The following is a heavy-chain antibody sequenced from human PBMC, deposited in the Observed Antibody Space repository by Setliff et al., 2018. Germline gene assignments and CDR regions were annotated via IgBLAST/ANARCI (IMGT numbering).Heavy chain of an antibody. CDR2: IYYTGST. CDR1: GGSISSSSHY. J-gene: IGHJ4*02. D-gene: IGHD1-1*01. V-gene: IGHV4-39*07. Sequence: SETLSLTCTVSGGSISSSSHYWGWIRQPPGKGLEWIGSIYYTGSTYYNPSLKSRATMSVDTSKRQFSLKLGSATAADTAVYYCARDMGQPYYFESWGLGTLVTVS. CDR3: ARDMGQPYYFES.